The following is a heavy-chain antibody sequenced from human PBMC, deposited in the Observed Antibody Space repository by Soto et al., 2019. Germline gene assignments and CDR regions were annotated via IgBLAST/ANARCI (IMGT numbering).Heavy chain of an antibody. D-gene: IGHD3-10*01. Sequence: EVQLVESGGGLVKPGGSLRLSCAASGFPFSNAWINWVRQVPGKGLEWVGRVKSKTDGGSSDYAAPVKGRFAVSRDDSNNIVLLQMNSLKIEATGVYHCTTDSRTTMPEIRSDYWGPGTQVTVSS. V-gene: IGHV3-15*07. CDR3: TTDSRTTMPEIRSDY. CDR1: GFPFSNAW. J-gene: IGHJ4*01. CDR2: VKSKTDGGSS.